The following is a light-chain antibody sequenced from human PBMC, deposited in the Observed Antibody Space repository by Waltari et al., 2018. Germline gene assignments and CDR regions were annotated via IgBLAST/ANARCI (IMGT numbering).Light chain of an antibody. CDR2: EVS. CDR3: CSYAGSSTLWV. CDR1: RIDFGSYNL. Sequence: QSALTQPASVSGSPGQSFTISCTGTRIDFGSYNLVSWYQQHPGKAPKLMIYEVSKGPTGVSSRFYGSKSGNTASLTISGRQAEDEADYYCCSYAGSSTLWVFGGGTKLTVL. J-gene: IGLJ3*02. V-gene: IGLV2-23*02.